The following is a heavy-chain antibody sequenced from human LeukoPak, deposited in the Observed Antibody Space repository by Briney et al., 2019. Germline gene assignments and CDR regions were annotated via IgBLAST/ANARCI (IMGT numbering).Heavy chain of an antibody. D-gene: IGHD6-13*01. CDR2: IYYSGST. Sequence: SETLSLTCAVYGGSFSGYYWSWIRQPPGKGLEWIGSIYYSGSTYYNPSLKSRVTISVDTSKNHFSLKLSSVTAADTAVYYCAREAEEQQLYSSLDYWGQGTLVTVSS. V-gene: IGHV4-34*01. J-gene: IGHJ4*02. CDR1: GGSFSGYY. CDR3: AREAEEQQLYSSLDY.